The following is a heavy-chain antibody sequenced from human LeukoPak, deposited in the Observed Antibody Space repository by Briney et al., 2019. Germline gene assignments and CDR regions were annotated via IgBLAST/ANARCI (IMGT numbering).Heavy chain of an antibody. CDR1: AFTFSTYA. V-gene: IGHV3-30-3*01. D-gene: IGHD3-22*01. J-gene: IGHJ3*02. CDR3: AKDKIVVVIADNAFDI. CDR2: ISYDGSNK. Sequence: PGGSLRLSCAASAFTFSTYAMHWVRQAPGKGLEWVAVISYDGSNKYYADFVKGRFTISRDNSKNTLYLQMNSLRAEDTAVYYCAKDKIVVVIADNAFDIWGQGTMVTVSS.